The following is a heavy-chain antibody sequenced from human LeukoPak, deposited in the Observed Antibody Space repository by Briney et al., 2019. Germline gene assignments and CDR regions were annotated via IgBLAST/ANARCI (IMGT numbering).Heavy chain of an antibody. Sequence: GGSLRLSCAASGFTFSSYGMNWVRQAPGKGLEWVSYISGSGYTIYYADSVKGRFTMSRDSVKNSLYLEVHSLRAEDTAVYYCARDPRDYYYGMDVWGQGTTVTVSS. CDR3: ARDPRDYYYGMDV. V-gene: IGHV3-48*03. J-gene: IGHJ6*02. CDR2: ISGSGYTI. CDR1: GFTFSSYG.